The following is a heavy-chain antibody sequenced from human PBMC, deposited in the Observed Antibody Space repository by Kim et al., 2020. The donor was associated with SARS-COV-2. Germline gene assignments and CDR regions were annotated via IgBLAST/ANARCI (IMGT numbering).Heavy chain of an antibody. CDR3: AKDDSYGYLNFDY. V-gene: IGHV3-23*03. Sequence: GGSLRLSCAASGFTFSSYAMSWVRQAPGKGLEWVSVIYSGGSSTYYADSVKGRFTISRDNSKNTLYLQMNSLRAEDTAVYYCAKDDSYGYLNFDYWGQGTLVTVSS. CDR2: IYSGGSST. J-gene: IGHJ4*02. D-gene: IGHD5-18*01. CDR1: GFTFSSYA.